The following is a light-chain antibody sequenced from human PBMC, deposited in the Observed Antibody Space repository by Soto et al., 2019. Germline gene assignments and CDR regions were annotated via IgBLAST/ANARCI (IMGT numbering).Light chain of an antibody. CDR1: QSIVSY. J-gene: IGKJ2*01. V-gene: IGKV1-39*01. CDR3: QQSYSAPYT. CDR2: SSS. Sequence: DIQMTQSPSSLSASVGDRVSITCRASQSIVSYLNWYQQIPGKAPKVLIYSSSTLQSGVPSRFSGSGSGTDFTLTISSLQTADFATYYCQQSYSAPYTFGQGTKLEIK.